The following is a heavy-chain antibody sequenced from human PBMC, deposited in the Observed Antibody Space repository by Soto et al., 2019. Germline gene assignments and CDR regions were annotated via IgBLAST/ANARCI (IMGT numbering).Heavy chain of an antibody. Sequence: GGSLRLSCAASGFTFSAAGMDWFRQAPGKGLEWVSYINVNSVNIYYADSVKGRFTISRDNAKNLLYLQMNNLIAEDTAVYYSATFVRHHFDIWGLGTLVTVSS. D-gene: IGHD3-10*02. CDR1: GFTFSAAG. J-gene: IGHJ4*02. CDR2: INVNSVNI. CDR3: ATFVRHHFDI. V-gene: IGHV3-48*01.